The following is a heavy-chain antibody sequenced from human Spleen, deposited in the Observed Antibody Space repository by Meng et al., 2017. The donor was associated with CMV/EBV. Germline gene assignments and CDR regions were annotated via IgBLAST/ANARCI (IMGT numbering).Heavy chain of an antibody. CDR3: ARESGGGGNFDY. CDR2: ISYSGTT. Sequence: QRGWHEYGPGLVKRLETLSLTGTVSRGFISSSSYYWGWIRQPPGKGLECIGSISYSGTTYYNPSLKSRVTISVDMSKNQFSLKLSSVTAADTAVYYCARESGGGGNFDYWGQGTLVTVSS. J-gene: IGHJ4*02. CDR1: RGFISSSSYY. D-gene: IGHD3-16*01. V-gene: IGHV4-39*07.